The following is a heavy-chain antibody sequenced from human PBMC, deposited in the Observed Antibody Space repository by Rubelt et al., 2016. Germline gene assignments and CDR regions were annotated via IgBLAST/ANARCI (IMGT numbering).Heavy chain of an antibody. Sequence: GGGLVQPGGSLRLSCAASGFTFSSYAMSWVRQAPGKGLEWVSSISSSSSYIYYADSVKGRFTISRDNAKNSLYLQMNSLRAEDTAVYYCARVCVAAAGDNWFDPWGQGTLVTVSS. CDR1: GFTFSSYA. D-gene: IGHD6-13*01. CDR2: ISSSSSYI. CDR3: ARVCVAAAGDNWFDP. J-gene: IGHJ5*02. V-gene: IGHV3-21*01.